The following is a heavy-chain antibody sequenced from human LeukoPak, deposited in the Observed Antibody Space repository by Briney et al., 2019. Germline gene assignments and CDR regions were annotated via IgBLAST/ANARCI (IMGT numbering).Heavy chain of an antibody. J-gene: IGHJ6*02. CDR2: ISAYNGNT. D-gene: IGHD4-17*01. CDR3: ASGDYGDHYYYYGMDV. V-gene: IGHV1-18*01. CDR1: GYTFTSYG. Sequence: ASVKVSCEASGYTFTSYGISWVRQAPGQGLEWMGWISAYNGNTNYAQKLQGRVTMTTDTSTSTAYMELRSLRSDDTAVYYCASGDYGDHYYYYGMDVWGQGTTVTVSS.